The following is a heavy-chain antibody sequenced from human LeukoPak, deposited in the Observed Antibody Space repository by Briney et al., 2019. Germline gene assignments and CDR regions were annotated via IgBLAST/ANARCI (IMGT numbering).Heavy chain of an antibody. CDR2: IYYTGST. V-gene: IGHV4-59*08. D-gene: IGHD6-6*01. CDR3: ARLAARRQYYFDY. Sequence: SETLSLTCTVSGGSINNYYWSWVRQPPGAGLEWLAYIYYTGSTNYNPSLKTRLTISVDTSKNQFSLRLNSVTAADTAVYYCARLAARRQYYFDYWGQGTLVTVSS. CDR1: GGSINNYY. J-gene: IGHJ4*02.